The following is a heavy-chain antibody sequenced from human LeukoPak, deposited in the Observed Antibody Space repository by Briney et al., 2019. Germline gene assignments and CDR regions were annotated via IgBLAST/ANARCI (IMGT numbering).Heavy chain of an antibody. J-gene: IGHJ5*02. Sequence: ASAKVSCKTSGYTFNSYGISWVRQAPGQGLEWMGWISAYNLNTNYAQKFQGRVTMTTDTSTSTAYMELSSLRSDDTAVYYCARDMYYYSRTGFDPWGQGTLVTVSS. V-gene: IGHV1-18*01. D-gene: IGHD3-10*01. CDR1: GYTFNSYG. CDR3: ARDMYYYSRTGFDP. CDR2: ISAYNLNT.